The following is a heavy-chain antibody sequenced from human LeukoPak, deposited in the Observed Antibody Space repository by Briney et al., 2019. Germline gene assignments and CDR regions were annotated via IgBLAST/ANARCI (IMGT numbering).Heavy chain of an antibody. J-gene: IGHJ4*02. CDR3: VRDLGGRSGH. V-gene: IGHV3-74*01. D-gene: IGHD1-26*01. CDR1: GFTFSSNW. Sequence: GGSLRLSCAASGFTFSSNWMHWVRQAPGKGLVWVSRINKDGSTTNYADSVEGRSTIFGDNAKNTLYLQMNSLRAEDTAVYYCVRDLGGRSGHWGQGTLVTVSS. CDR2: INKDGSTT.